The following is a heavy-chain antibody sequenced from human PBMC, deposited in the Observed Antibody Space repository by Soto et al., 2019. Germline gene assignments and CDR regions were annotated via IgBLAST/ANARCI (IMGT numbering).Heavy chain of an antibody. V-gene: IGHV3-23*01. J-gene: IGHJ1*01. CDR3: AKTIGPYQLLLGYFQH. Sequence: PGGSLRLSCAASGFTFSSYAMSWVRQAPGKGLEWVSAISGSGGSTYYADSVKGRFTISRDNSKNTLYLQMNSLRAEDTAVYYCAKTIGPYQLLLGYFQHWGQGTLVTVSS. CDR1: GFTFSSYA. CDR2: ISGSGGST. D-gene: IGHD2-2*01.